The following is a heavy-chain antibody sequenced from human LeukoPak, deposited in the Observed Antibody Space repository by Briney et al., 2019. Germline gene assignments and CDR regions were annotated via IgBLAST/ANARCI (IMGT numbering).Heavy chain of an antibody. CDR1: GYTFTSYY. CDR3: ARGGITIFGVVIISDWFDP. CDR2: INPSGGST. J-gene: IGHJ5*02. V-gene: IGHV1-46*01. Sequence: GESLKISCKASGYTFTSYYMHWVRQAPGQGLEWMGIINPSGGSTSYAQKFQGRVTMTRDMSTSTVYMELSSLRSEDTAVYYCARGGITIFGVVIISDWFDPWGQGTLVTVSS. D-gene: IGHD3-3*01.